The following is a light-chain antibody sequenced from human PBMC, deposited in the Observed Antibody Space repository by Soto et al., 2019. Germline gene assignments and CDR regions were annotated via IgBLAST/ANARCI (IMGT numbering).Light chain of an antibody. Sequence: EIVMTQSPATLSVSPGERATLSCRASQSVSSNLAWYQQKPGQGPRLLIYGASTRATSIPARFSGSGSGTEFTLTINSLQSEDFAVYYCQQYNKWPPYTFGQGTKREIK. V-gene: IGKV3-15*01. CDR2: GAS. J-gene: IGKJ2*01. CDR3: QQYNKWPPYT. CDR1: QSVSSN.